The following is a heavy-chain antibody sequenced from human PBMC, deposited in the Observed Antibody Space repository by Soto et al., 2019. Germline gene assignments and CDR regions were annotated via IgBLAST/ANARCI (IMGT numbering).Heavy chain of an antibody. CDR3: ARYYKFYNILTGRSDAFDI. CDR1: GFIFNSYW. D-gene: IGHD3-9*01. CDR2: IKQDGSEK. J-gene: IGHJ3*02. Sequence: GSLRLSCAASGFIFNSYWMSWLRQAPGKGLEWVANIKQDGSEKYFVDSVRGRFTISRDNAKNSVSLQMNSLRAEDTAVYYCARYYKFYNILTGRSDAFDIWGQGTMVTVSS. V-gene: IGHV3-7*01.